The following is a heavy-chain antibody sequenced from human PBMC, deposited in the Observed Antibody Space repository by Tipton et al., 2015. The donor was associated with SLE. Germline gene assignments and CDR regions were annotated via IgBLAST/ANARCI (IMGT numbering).Heavy chain of an antibody. J-gene: IGHJ4*02. CDR2: VRSIAYGATT. D-gene: IGHD3-22*01. CDR1: GFTFGDYS. Sequence: QLVQSGGGLVQPGRSLRLSCRTSGFTFGDYSLTWVRQAPGKGLEWVGFVRSIAYGATTEYAASVKGRFSISRDESNNIAYLHMGSLRAEDTAVYYCARVPITVISADPYFDYWGQGTLVTVSS. V-gene: IGHV3-49*04. CDR3: ARVPITVISADPYFDY.